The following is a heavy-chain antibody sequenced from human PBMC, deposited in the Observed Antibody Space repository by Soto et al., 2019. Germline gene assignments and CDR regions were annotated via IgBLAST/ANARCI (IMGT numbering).Heavy chain of an antibody. D-gene: IGHD2-21*02. CDR3: ARGFAYCGGDCYYYYGMDV. CDR1: GFTFSSYA. CDR2: ISYDGSNK. V-gene: IGHV3-30-3*01. J-gene: IGHJ6*02. Sequence: PGGSLRLSCAASGFTFSSYAMHWVRQAPGKGLEWVAVISYDGSNKYYADSVKGRFTISRDNSKNTLYLQMNSLRAEDTAVYYCARGFAYCGGDCYYYYGMDVWGQGTTVTVSS.